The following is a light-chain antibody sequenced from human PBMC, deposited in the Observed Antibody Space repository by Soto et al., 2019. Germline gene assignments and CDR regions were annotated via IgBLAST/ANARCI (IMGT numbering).Light chain of an antibody. CDR1: SSDVGDYNY. V-gene: IGLV2-14*01. Sequence: QSVLTQPASVSGSPGQSITISCTGTSSDVGDYNYVSWYQQHPVKAPKLMIYDVSNRPSGVSNRFSGSKSGNTASLTISGLQAEDEGDYYCSSYTSSGTLVVFGGGTKVTVL. CDR3: SSYTSSGTLVV. CDR2: DVS. J-gene: IGLJ2*01.